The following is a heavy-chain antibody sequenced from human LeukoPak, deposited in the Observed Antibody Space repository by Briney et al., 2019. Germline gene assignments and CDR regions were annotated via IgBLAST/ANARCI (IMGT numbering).Heavy chain of an antibody. J-gene: IGHJ3*02. Sequence: GGSLRLSCAASGFTFSYHDMHWVRQAPGKGLEFVSSIGAEGTIAFYANSVKGRFTISRDNSKSTMHLQMRGLRPEDSAVYYCARELGGTKTGGFDIWGQGTVVTVSS. D-gene: IGHD1/OR15-1a*01. CDR1: GFTFSYHD. CDR2: IGAEGTIA. V-gene: IGHV3-64*01. CDR3: ARELGGTKTGGFDI.